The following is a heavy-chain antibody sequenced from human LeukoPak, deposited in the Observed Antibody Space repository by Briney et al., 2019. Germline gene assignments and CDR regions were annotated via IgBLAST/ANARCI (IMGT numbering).Heavy chain of an antibody. CDR2: ISSTSSHT. CDR3: ARGGFNDY. Sequence: PGGSLRLSCAASGFSFSDYYMSWIRQAPGKGLEWVSYISSTSSHTNCADSVKGRFTISRDNAKNSLYLQMSLLRAEDTAVYYCARGGFNDYWGQGTLVTVSS. J-gene: IGHJ4*02. V-gene: IGHV3-11*05. D-gene: IGHD2-15*01. CDR1: GFSFSDYY.